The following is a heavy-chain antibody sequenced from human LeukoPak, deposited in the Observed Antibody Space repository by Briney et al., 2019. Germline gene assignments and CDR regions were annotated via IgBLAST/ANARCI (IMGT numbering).Heavy chain of an antibody. V-gene: IGHV4-39*02. CDR3: ARDAFDI. CDR2: IYYSGST. J-gene: IGHJ3*02. Sequence: SETLSLTCTVPGGSISSSSYYWGWIRQPPGKGLEWFGSIYYSGSTYYNPSLKSRVTVSVDTSKTQFSLKLSSVTAADTAVYYCARDAFDIWGQGTMVTVSS. CDR1: GGSISSSSYY.